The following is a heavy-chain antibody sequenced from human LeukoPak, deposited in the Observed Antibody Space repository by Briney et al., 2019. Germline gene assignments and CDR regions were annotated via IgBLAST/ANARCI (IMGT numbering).Heavy chain of an antibody. CDR2: IYPGDSDT. D-gene: IGHD4-11*01. CDR3: ARYTPQHSIAFDI. J-gene: IGHJ3*02. V-gene: IGHV5-51*01. Sequence: GESLKISCKGSGYSFNSYWIGWVRQMPGKGLEWMGIIYPGDSDTRYSPSFQGQVTISADKSISTAYLQWSSLKASDTAMYYCARYTPQHSIAFDIWGQGTMVTVSS. CDR1: GYSFNSYW.